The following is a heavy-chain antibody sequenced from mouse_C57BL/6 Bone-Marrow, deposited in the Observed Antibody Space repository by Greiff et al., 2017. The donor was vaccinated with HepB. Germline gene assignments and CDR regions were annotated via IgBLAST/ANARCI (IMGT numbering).Heavy chain of an antibody. CDR2: IYPRSGNT. CDR3: APLLWYPMDY. V-gene: IGHV1-81*01. D-gene: IGHD2-1*01. J-gene: IGHJ4*01. CDR1: GYTFTSYG. Sequence: VQLQQSGAELASPGASVKLSCKASGYTFTSYGISWVKQRTGQGLEWIGEIYPRSGNTYYNEKFKGKATLTADKSSSTAYMELRSLTSEDSAVYFCAPLLWYPMDYWGQGTSVTVSS.